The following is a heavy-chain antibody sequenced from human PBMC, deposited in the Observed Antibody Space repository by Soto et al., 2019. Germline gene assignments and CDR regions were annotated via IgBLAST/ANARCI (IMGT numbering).Heavy chain of an antibody. CDR3: ARLSAYSSGWDYGMDV. D-gene: IGHD6-19*01. CDR2: IDPSDSYT. J-gene: IGHJ6*02. Sequence: RGESLKISCKGSGYSFTSYWISWVRQMPGKGLEWMGRIDPSDSYTNYSPSFQGHVTISADKSISTAYLQWSSLKASDTAMYYCARLSAYSSGWDYGMDVWGQGTTVTVS. V-gene: IGHV5-10-1*01. CDR1: GYSFTSYW.